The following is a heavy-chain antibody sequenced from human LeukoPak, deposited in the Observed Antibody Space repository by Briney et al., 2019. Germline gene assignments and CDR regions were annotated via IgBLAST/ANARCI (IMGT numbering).Heavy chain of an antibody. CDR2: IYSGGST. J-gene: IGHJ4*02. D-gene: IGHD3-9*01. CDR1: GFTVRSNY. CDR3: AKEAHYPHMGTYLVTIDS. Sequence: PGGSLRLSCAASGFTVRSNYMSWVRQAPGKGLEWVSVIYSGGSTYYADSVKGRFTISRDNSKNTLYLQMTSLRAEDTALYYCAKEAHYPHMGTYLVTIDSWGQGTLVTVSS. V-gene: IGHV3-66*01.